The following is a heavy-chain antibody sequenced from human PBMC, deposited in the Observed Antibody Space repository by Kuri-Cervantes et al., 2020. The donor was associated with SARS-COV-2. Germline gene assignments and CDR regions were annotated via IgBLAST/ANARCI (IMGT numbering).Heavy chain of an antibody. D-gene: IGHD5-24*01. V-gene: IGHV3-33*01. CDR1: GFTFSTYV. Sequence: GESLKISCAASGFTFSTYVIHWVRQAPGKGLEWVAVIWYDGSDTYYADSVKGRFTISRDNSKNTLYLQMNSLRAEDTAVYYCARGLRDGYIINDYYYYYGMDVWGQGTTVTVSS. J-gene: IGHJ6*02. CDR2: IWYDGSDT. CDR3: ARGLRDGYIINDYYYYYGMDV.